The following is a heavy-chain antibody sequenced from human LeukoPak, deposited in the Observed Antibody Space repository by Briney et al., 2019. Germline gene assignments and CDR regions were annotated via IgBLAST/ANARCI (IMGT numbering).Heavy chain of an antibody. Sequence: GGSLRLSCAASGFTFSDYYMSWIRQAPGKGLEWVSYISSSSSYTNYADSVKGRFTISRDNAKNSLYLQMNSLRAEDTAVYYCARRHCSGGSCYFDYWGQGTLVTVSS. J-gene: IGHJ4*02. D-gene: IGHD2-15*01. CDR3: ARRHCSGGSCYFDY. CDR2: ISSSSSYT. V-gene: IGHV3-11*06. CDR1: GFTFSDYY.